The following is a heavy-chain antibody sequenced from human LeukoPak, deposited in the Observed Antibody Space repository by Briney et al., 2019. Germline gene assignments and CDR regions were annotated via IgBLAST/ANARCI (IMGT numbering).Heavy chain of an antibody. CDR2: INHCGST. Sequence: PSETLSLTCAVYGGSFSGYYWSWIRQPPGKGLEWIGEINHCGSTNFNPSLKNRVTIPVDTSKTQFSLKLSSVTPADTAVYYCARAYRYSGFGYWGQGTLVTVSS. CDR3: ARAYRYSGFGY. D-gene: IGHD5-12*01. CDR1: GGSFSGYY. J-gene: IGHJ4*02. V-gene: IGHV4-34*01.